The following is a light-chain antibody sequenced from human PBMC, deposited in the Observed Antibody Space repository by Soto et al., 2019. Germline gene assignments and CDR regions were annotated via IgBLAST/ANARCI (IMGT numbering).Light chain of an antibody. CDR1: QSVSSSY. J-gene: IGKJ1*01. Sequence: EIVLTQSPGTLSLSPGERATLSCRASQSVSSSYLAWYQQKPGQAPRLLIYGASSRATGIPDRFSGSGSGIDFTLTISRLEPEDFAVYYCQQYGSSPLTFGQGTKVEV. CDR2: GAS. V-gene: IGKV3-20*01. CDR3: QQYGSSPLT.